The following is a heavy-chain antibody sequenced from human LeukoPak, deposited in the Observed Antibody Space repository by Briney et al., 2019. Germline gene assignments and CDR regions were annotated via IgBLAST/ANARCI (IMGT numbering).Heavy chain of an antibody. CDR2: IKQDGNER. V-gene: IGHV3-7*03. D-gene: IGHD6-6*01. J-gene: IGHJ4*02. Sequence: PGGSLRLSCATSGFTFSSNWMSWVRQAPGKGLEWVANIKQDGNERYYVDSVNGRFTISRDNAKNSLYLQMNSLRAEDTAVYYCTTIAARPGGYWGQGTLVTVSS. CDR1: GFTFSSNW. CDR3: TTIAARPGGY.